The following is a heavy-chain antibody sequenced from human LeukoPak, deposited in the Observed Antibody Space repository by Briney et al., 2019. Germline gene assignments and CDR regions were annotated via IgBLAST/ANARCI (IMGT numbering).Heavy chain of an antibody. CDR1: GFTFSSYG. V-gene: IGHV3-33*01. CDR3: ARGAPYYDILTGYEGDFDY. CDR2: IWYDGSNK. J-gene: IGHJ4*02. D-gene: IGHD3-9*01. Sequence: AGGSLRLSCAASGFTFSSYGMHWVRQAPGKGLEWVAVIWYDGSNKYYADSVKGRFTISRDNSKNTLYLQMNSLRAEDMAVYYCARGAPYYDILTGYEGDFDYWGQGTLVTVSS.